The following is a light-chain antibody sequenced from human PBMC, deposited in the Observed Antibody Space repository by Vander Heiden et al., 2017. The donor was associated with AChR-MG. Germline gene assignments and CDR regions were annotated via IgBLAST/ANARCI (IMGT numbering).Light chain of an antibody. V-gene: IGKV3-20*01. J-gene: IGKJ1*01. Sequence: EIVLTQSPGTLSLSPGERATLSCRASQSVSSSYLAWYQQKPGQAPRLLIYGASSRATGIPDRFSGSGSVTDFTLTIIRLEPEDFAVYYCQHEGSSPWTFGQGTKVEIK. CDR3: QHEGSSPWT. CDR1: QSVSSSY. CDR2: GAS.